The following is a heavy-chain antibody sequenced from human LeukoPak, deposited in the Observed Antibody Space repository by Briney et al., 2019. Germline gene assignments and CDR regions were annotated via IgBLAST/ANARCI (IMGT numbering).Heavy chain of an antibody. D-gene: IGHD3-9*01. CDR1: GGSFSGYY. Sequence: PSETLSLTCAVYGGSFSGYYWSWIRQPPGKGLEWIGEINHSGSTNYNPSLKSRVTISVDTSKNQFSLKLSSVTAADTAVYYCARGFLRYFGWLLPYYFDYWGQGTLVTVSS. J-gene: IGHJ4*02. V-gene: IGHV4-34*01. CDR2: INHSGST. CDR3: ARGFLRYFGWLLPYYFDY.